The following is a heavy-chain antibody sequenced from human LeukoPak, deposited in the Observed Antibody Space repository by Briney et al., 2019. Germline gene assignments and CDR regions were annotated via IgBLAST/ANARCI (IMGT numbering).Heavy chain of an antibody. CDR3: ARGRRIDSSGYYWFFDY. CDR1: GFIFSSYW. CDR2: IKQDGSEK. J-gene: IGHJ4*02. Sequence: PGGSLRLSCAASGFIFSSYWMSWVRQAPGKGLEWVANIKQDGSEKYYVDSVKGRFTISRDNAKNSLYLQMNSLRAEDTAVYYCARGRRIDSSGYYWFFDYWGQGTLVTVSS. V-gene: IGHV3-7*01. D-gene: IGHD3-22*01.